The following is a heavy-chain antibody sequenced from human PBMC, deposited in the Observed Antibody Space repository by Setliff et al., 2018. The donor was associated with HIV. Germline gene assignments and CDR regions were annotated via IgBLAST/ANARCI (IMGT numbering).Heavy chain of an antibody. Sequence: ASVKVSCKASGGTFSSYAISWVRQAPGQGLEWMGGIIPIFGTANYAQKFQGRVTITTDESTSTAYMELSSLRSEDTAVYYCARGQECSSTSCGFDYWGQGTLVTVSS. CDR3: ARGQECSSTSCGFDY. J-gene: IGHJ4*02. V-gene: IGHV1-69*05. D-gene: IGHD2-2*01. CDR1: GGTFSSYA. CDR2: IIPIFGTA.